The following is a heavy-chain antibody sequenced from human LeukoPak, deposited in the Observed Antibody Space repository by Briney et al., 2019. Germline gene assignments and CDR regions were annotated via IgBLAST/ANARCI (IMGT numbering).Heavy chain of an antibody. D-gene: IGHD6-13*01. V-gene: IGHV4-39*01. CDR2: IYYSGST. CDR3: ATCEGYSSRWVDP. J-gene: IGHJ5*02. CDR1: GFTFSSYW. Sequence: PGGSLRLSCAASGFTFSSYWMSWVRQPPGKGLEWIGSIYYSGSTYYNPSLKSRVTISVDTSQNQFSLKLSSVTAADTAVYYCATCEGYSSRWVDPWGQGTLVTVSS.